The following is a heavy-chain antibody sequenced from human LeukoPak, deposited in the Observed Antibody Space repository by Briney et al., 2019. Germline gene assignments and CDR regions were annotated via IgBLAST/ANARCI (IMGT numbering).Heavy chain of an antibody. CDR3: ARAVEVVPAAMSYYYYYYMDV. Sequence: GASVKVSCKASGYTFTSYGISWVRQAPGQGLEWMGWISAYNGNTNYAQKLQGRVTMTTDTSTSTAYMELRSLRSDDTAVYYCARAVEVVPAAMSYYYYYYMDVWGQGTMVTVSS. CDR2: ISAYNGNT. D-gene: IGHD2-2*01. CDR1: GYTFTSYG. V-gene: IGHV1-18*01. J-gene: IGHJ6*03.